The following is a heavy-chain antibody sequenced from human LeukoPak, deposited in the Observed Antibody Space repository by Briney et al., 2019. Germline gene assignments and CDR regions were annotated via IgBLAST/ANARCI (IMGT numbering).Heavy chain of an antibody. J-gene: IGHJ5*02. CDR3: ARQQQGWFDP. CDR2: IYYSGST. Sequence: TPSETLSLTCTVSGGSISIYYWSWIRQPPGKGLEWIGYIYYSGSTNYNPSLKSRVTISVDTSKNQFSLKLSSVTAADTAVYYCARQQQGWFDPWGQGTLVTVSS. CDR1: GGSISIYY. V-gene: IGHV4-59*01. D-gene: IGHD6-13*01.